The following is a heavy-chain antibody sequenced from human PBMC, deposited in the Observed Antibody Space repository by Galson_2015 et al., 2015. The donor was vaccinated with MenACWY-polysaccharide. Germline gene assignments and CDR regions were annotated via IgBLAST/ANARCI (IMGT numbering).Heavy chain of an antibody. CDR3: AREGWMGEKNSFSYDSSAFD. CDR2: INYDGRTT. D-gene: IGHD3-22*01. CDR1: GFTFSTYW. J-gene: IGHJ4*02. Sequence: SLRLSCAASGFTFSTYWMNWVRQVPGKGLVWVSHINYDGRTTSYADSVRGRFTISRDNAKSTLYLQMNTLRAEDTAIYYCAREGWMGEKNSFSYDSSAFDWGQGTLVTVSS. V-gene: IGHV3-74*01.